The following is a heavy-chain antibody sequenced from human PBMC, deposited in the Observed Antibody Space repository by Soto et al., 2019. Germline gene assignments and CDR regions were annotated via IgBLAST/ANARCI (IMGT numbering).Heavy chain of an antibody. CDR3: ASTPRAYYYGMHX. V-gene: IGHV5-10-1*01. CDR2: IDPSDSYT. J-gene: IGHJ6*02. Sequence: VEALKSSWKGSGYSFTSYWISWVRQMTGKGLELMGMIDPSDSYTNYSPSFQGNVTISADKSIITAYLQWSSLKSSDTAMYYCASTPRAYYYGMHXWGQGTTVTVS. CDR1: GYSFTSYW.